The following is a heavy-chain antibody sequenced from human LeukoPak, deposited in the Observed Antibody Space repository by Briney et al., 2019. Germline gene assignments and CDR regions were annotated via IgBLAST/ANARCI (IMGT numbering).Heavy chain of an antibody. J-gene: IGHJ4*02. V-gene: IGHV3-30*03. D-gene: IGHD2-15*01. Sequence: GGSLRLSCAASGFTFSSYGMHWVRQAPGKGLEWVTVISYDGSKKSYADSVKGRFTISRDNSKNTLYLQMSGLRVDDTAIYYCARDKEGGSNDHWGQGTLVTVSS. CDR2: ISYDGSKK. CDR1: GFTFSSYG. CDR3: ARDKEGGSNDH.